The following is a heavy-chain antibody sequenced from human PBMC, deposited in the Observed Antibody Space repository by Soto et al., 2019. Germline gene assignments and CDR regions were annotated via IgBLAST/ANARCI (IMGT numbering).Heavy chain of an antibody. Sequence: EVQLVESGGGLVKPGGSLRLSCAASGFTFSNAWMNWVRQAPGKGLEWVGRIRSKTDGGITAYIAPVKGRFTISRDDSKNTLYLQMNSLKTEDTAVYYCTTVTGWELRYWGQGTLVTVSS. CDR1: GFTFSNAW. V-gene: IGHV3-15*07. D-gene: IGHD1-26*01. CDR3: TTVTGWELRY. CDR2: IRSKTDGGIT. J-gene: IGHJ4*02.